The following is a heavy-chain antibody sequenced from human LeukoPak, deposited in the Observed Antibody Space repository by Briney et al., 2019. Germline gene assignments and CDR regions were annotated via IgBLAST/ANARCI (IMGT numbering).Heavy chain of an antibody. V-gene: IGHV4-34*01. Sequence: SETLSLTCAVYGGSFSGYYWSWIRQPPGKGLEWIGEINHSGSTNYNPSLKSRVTISVDTSKNQFSLKLSSVTAADTAVYYCARGLSWLGELFSDWFDSWGQGTLVTVSS. CDR1: GGSFSGYY. D-gene: IGHD3-10*01. CDR2: INHSGST. CDR3: ARGLSWLGELFSDWFDS. J-gene: IGHJ5*01.